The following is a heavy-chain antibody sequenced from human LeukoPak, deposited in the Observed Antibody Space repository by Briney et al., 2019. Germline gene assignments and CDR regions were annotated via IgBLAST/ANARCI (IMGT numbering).Heavy chain of an antibody. V-gene: IGHV4-61*09. CDR3: ARGSYCGETRCHGYYYMDG. Sequence: SQTLSPTCTLSGRSLNRGSNCWSWIRQTGGKGLDWTGHMYIGRSTHYNPSLKSRFTISVDTSKYPLSPKLSSVTAADTAVYYCARGSYCGETRCHGYYYMDGWGKGTTVTVSS. J-gene: IGHJ6*03. D-gene: IGHD2-21*01. CDR2: MYIGRST. CDR1: GRSLNRGSNC.